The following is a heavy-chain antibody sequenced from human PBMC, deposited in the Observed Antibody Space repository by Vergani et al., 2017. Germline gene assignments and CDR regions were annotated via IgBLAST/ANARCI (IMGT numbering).Heavy chain of an antibody. CDR3: ARDRRIAHYGMDV. Sequence: QVQLQESGPGLVKPSQTLSLTCTVSGGSISSGGYYWSWIRQHPGKGLEWIGYIYYSGSTYYNPSLKSRVTISVDTSKNQFALKLSSVTAADTAVYYCARDRRIAHYGMDVWGQGTTVTVSS. CDR2: IYYSGST. D-gene: IGHD6-13*01. CDR1: GGSISSGGYY. V-gene: IGHV4-31*03. J-gene: IGHJ6*02.